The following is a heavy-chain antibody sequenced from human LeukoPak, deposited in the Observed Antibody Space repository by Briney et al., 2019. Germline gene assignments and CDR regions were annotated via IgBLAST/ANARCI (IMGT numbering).Heavy chain of an antibody. V-gene: IGHV3-21*01. CDR2: ITSSSSYI. D-gene: IGHD4-23*01. J-gene: IGHJ6*03. CDR1: GLTFSSYT. CDR3: ARDGDTVLTRGYYYYMDV. Sequence: SGGSLRLSCAASGLTFSSYTMNWVRQAPGKGPEWVSSITSSSSYIYYADSVKGRFTISRDNARNSLYLQMNSLRAEDTALYYCARDGDTVLTRGYYYYMDVWGKGTTVTVSS.